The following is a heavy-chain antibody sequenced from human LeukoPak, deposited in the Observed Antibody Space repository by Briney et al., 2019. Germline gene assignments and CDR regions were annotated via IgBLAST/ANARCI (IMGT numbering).Heavy chain of an antibody. CDR3: AIGSGSYADAFDI. V-gene: IGHV4-34*01. Sequence: SETLSLTCAVYGGSFSGYYWSWIRQPPGKGLEWIGEINHSGSTNYNPSLKSRVTISVDTSKNQFSLKLSSVTAADTAVYYCAIGSGSYADAFDIWGQGTMVTVSS. CDR2: INHSGST. D-gene: IGHD3-10*01. J-gene: IGHJ3*02. CDR1: GGSFSGYY.